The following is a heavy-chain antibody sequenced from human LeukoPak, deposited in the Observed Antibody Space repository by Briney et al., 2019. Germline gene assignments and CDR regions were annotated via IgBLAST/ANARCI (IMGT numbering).Heavy chain of an antibody. Sequence: ASVKVSCKASGYTFTSYGISWVRQAPGQGLEWMGWISAYNGNTNYAQKLQGRVTMTTDTSTSTAYMELSSLRSEDTAVYYCASDVDSSGYSAYFDYWGQGTLVTVSS. CDR3: ASDVDSSGYSAYFDY. CDR1: GYTFTSYG. D-gene: IGHD3-22*01. CDR2: ISAYNGNT. J-gene: IGHJ4*02. V-gene: IGHV1-18*01.